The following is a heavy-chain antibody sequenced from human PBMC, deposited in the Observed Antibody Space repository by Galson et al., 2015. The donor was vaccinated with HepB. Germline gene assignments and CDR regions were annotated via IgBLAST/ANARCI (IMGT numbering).Heavy chain of an antibody. Sequence: SVKVSCKASGGTFSNYAISWVRQAPGQGLEWMGGIIPIFRTADYAQKFKGRVTITADDSTSTAYMELSSLRSEDTAIYYCAGKVYGMLGGNYYYQMDVWGKGTTVAVS. V-gene: IGHV1-69*13. CDR3: AGKVYGMLGGNYYYQMDV. CDR2: IIPIFRTA. J-gene: IGHJ6*03. CDR1: GGTFSNYA. D-gene: IGHD1-14*01.